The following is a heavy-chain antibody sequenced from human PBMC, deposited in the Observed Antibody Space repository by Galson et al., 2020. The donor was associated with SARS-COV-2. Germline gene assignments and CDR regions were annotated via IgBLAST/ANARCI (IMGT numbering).Heavy chain of an antibody. D-gene: IGHD6-6*01. CDR3: ARDSYSSSSEAASYYYYGMDV. Sequence: GGSLRLSCAASGFTFSRYWMSWVRQAPGKGLEWVANIKQDGSEKYYVDSVKGRFTISRDNAKNSLYLQMNSLRAEDTAVYYCARDSYSSSSEAASYYYYGMDVWGQGTTVAVSS. J-gene: IGHJ6*02. CDR2: IKQDGSEK. CDR1: GFTFSRYW. V-gene: IGHV3-7*03.